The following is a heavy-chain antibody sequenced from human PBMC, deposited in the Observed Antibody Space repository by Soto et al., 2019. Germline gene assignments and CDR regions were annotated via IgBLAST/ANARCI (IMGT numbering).Heavy chain of an antibody. CDR2: IIPIFGTA. J-gene: IGHJ3*02. CDR3: ARCYYDSSGYHDAFDI. CDR1: GGTFSSYA. D-gene: IGHD3-22*01. V-gene: IGHV1-69*13. Sequence: SVKVSCKASGGTFSSYAISWVRQAPGQGLEWMGGIIPIFGTANYAQKFQGRVTITADESTSTAYMELSSLRSEDTAVYYCARCYYDSSGYHDAFDIWGQGTMVTVSS.